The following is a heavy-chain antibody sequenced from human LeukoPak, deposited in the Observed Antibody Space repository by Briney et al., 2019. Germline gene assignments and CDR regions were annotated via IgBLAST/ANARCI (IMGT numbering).Heavy chain of an antibody. D-gene: IGHD7-27*01. V-gene: IGHV3-53*01. Sequence: PGGSLRLSCAASGFTFSSYVMHWVRQAPGKGLEWVSVIYSGGSAYYADSVKGRFTISRDNSKNTLYLQMNSLRAEDTAVYYCARESGYVDYWGQGTLVTVSS. CDR1: GFTFSSYV. CDR3: ARESGYVDY. CDR2: IYSGGSA. J-gene: IGHJ4*02.